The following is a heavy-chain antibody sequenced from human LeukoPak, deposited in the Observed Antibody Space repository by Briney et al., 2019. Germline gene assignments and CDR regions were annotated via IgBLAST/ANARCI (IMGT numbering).Heavy chain of an antibody. V-gene: IGHV3-74*01. CDR3: ARGPGSSGGAYVGDY. CDR2: ITNDGSST. J-gene: IGHJ4*01. CDR1: GLTFSSHW. D-gene: IGHD3-22*01. Sequence: PGGSLRLSCAASGLTFSSHWMHWVRQAPGKGLVWVSRITNDGSSTTYADSVKGRFTISRDNSKSTMYLQMSSLRAEDTAVYYCARGPGSSGGAYVGDYWGHGTLVTVSS.